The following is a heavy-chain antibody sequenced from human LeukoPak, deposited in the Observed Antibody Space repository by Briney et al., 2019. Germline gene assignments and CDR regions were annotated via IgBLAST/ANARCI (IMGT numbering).Heavy chain of an antibody. CDR2: INWNGGST. V-gene: IGHV3-20*04. CDR1: GFTFDDYG. J-gene: IGHJ4*02. Sequence: GGSLKLSCAASGFTFDDYGMSWVRQAPGKGLEWVSGINWNGGSTGYADSVKGRYTISRDNAKNSLYLQMNSLRAEDTALYYCARDQVGAAGYYFDYWGQGTLVTVSS. D-gene: IGHD1-26*01. CDR3: ARDQVGAAGYYFDY.